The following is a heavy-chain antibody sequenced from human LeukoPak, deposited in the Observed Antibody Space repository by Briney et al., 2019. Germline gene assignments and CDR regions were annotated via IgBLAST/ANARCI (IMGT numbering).Heavy chain of an antibody. V-gene: IGHV1-69*13. CDR3: ARAPVNYDILTGYYKGGAFDI. Sequence: ASVKVSCTASGGTFSSYAFSWVRQAPGQGLEWMGGIIPIFGTANYAQKFQGRVTITADGSTSTAYMELSSLRSEDTAVYYCARAPVNYDILTGYYKGGAFDIWGQGTMVTVSS. J-gene: IGHJ3*02. CDR1: GGTFSSYA. D-gene: IGHD3-9*01. CDR2: IIPIFGTA.